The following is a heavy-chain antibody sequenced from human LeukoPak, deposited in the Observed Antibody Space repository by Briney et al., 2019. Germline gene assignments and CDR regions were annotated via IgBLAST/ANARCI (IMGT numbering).Heavy chain of an antibody. CDR2: ISYDGSNK. J-gene: IGHJ4*02. Sequence: GGSLRLSCAASGFTLSSYGMHWVRQAPGKGLEWVAVISYDGSNKYYADSVKGRFTISRDNSKNTLYLQMNSLRAEDTAVYYCAKDGPDYDILTGYYYPYYWGQGTLVTVSS. V-gene: IGHV3-30*18. CDR1: GFTLSSYG. D-gene: IGHD3-9*01. CDR3: AKDGPDYDILTGYYYPYY.